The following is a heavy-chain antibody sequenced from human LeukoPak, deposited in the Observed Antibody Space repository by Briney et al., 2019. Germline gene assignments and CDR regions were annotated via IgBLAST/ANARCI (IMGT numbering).Heavy chain of an antibody. J-gene: IGHJ4*02. CDR3: ARVVYDFWSGYYIDY. CDR2: ISAYNGNT. Sequence: ASVKVSCKASGYTFTSYGISWVRQAPGQGLEWMGWISAYNGNTNYAQKLQGRVTMTTDTSTSTAYMELRCLRSDDTAVYYCARVVYDFWSGYYIDYWGQGTLVTVSS. V-gene: IGHV1-18*01. D-gene: IGHD3-3*01. CDR1: GYTFTSYG.